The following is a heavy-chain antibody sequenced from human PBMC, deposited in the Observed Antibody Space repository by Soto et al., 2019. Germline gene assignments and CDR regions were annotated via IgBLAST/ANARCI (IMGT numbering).Heavy chain of an antibody. CDR3: ARGFGELSDCDI. V-gene: IGHV4-31*03. CDR1: GGSISSGYY. Sequence: VQLQESGPGLVKPSQTLALTCTVSGGSISSGYYWSWIRQHPGKDLEWIGYIYYSGNTKYNPSLKSRVTISVDTSKNQFSLKLSSVTAADTAVYYCARGFGELSDCDIWGKGTMVTVSS. J-gene: IGHJ3*02. CDR2: IYYSGNT. D-gene: IGHD3-10*01.